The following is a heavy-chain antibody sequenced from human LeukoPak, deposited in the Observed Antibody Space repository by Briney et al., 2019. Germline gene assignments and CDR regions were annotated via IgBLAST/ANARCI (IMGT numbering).Heavy chain of an antibody. J-gene: IGHJ4*02. CDR3: AKYPASGGYFDY. V-gene: IGHV3-23*01. CDR1: GFTFSTYS. Sequence: GGSLRLSCAASGFTFSTYSMSWVRLAPGKGLEWVSGISGSGANTYYADSVKGRFTISRDNSKNTLYLQMNSLRAEDTAVFYCAKYPASGGYFDYWGQGTLVTVSS. CDR2: ISGSGANT. D-gene: IGHD6-13*01.